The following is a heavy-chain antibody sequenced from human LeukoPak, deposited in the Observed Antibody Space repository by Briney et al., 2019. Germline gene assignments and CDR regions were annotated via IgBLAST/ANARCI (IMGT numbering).Heavy chain of an antibody. CDR3: ARVEVARSGYLDYYYYGMDV. J-gene: IGHJ6*02. CDR2: IIPIFGTA. V-gene: IGHV1-69*13. CDR1: GGTFSSYA. Sequence: ASVKVSCKASGGTFSSYAISWVRQAPGQGLEWMGGIIPIFGTANYAQKFQGRVTITADESTSTAYMELSSLRSEDTAVYYCARVEVARSGYLDYYYYGMDVWGQGTTVTVSS. D-gene: IGHD3-22*01.